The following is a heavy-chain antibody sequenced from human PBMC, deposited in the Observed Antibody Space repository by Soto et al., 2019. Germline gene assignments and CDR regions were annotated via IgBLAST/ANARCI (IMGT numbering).Heavy chain of an antibody. Sequence: VASVKVSCKASGYTFTGYYMHWVRQAPGQGLEWMGWINPNSGGTNYAQKFQGWVTMTRDTSISTAYMELSRLRSDDTAVYYCARAPVPIAAAGPPYNWFDPWGQGTLVTVSS. CDR1: GYTFTGYY. D-gene: IGHD6-13*01. CDR2: INPNSGGT. CDR3: ARAPVPIAAAGPPYNWFDP. V-gene: IGHV1-2*04. J-gene: IGHJ5*02.